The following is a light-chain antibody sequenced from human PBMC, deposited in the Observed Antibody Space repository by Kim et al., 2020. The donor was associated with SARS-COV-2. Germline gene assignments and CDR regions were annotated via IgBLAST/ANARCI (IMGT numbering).Light chain of an antibody. Sequence: LSVSPGERATRSCRASQSVSSNLAWYQQKPGQAPRLLIYGASIRATGIPASFSGSGSGTEFTLTISSLQSEDFAVYYCQQYNNWPTFGGGTKVEI. J-gene: IGKJ4*01. CDR2: GAS. CDR3: QQYNNWPT. CDR1: QSVSSN. V-gene: IGKV3D-15*01.